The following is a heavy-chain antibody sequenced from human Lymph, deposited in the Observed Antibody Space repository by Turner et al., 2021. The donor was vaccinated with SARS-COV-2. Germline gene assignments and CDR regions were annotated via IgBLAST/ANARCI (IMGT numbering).Heavy chain of an antibody. CDR3: AKGVRGAMIVVVIPYFDY. J-gene: IGHJ4*02. V-gene: IGHV3-23*01. D-gene: IGHD3-22*01. CDR1: GFTFSSYG. CDR2: ISGSGGDT. Sequence: EVQLLESGGGLVQPGGSLRLSCAASGFTFSSYGMSWVRQAPGKGVEGVSAISGSGGDTYYADSVKGRFTISRDNSKNTLYLQMNSMRAEDTAVYYCAKGVRGAMIVVVIPYFDYWGQGTLVTVSS.